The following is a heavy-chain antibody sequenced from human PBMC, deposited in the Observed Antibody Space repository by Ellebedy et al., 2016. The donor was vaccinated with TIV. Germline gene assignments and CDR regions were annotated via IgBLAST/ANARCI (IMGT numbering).Heavy chain of an antibody. V-gene: IGHV1-18*01. CDR2: ISAYTGNT. D-gene: IGHD2-8*01. CDR3: ARDMVQGMVSIYVWFDY. CDR1: GYTFTNYG. Sequence: ASVKVSCKASGYTFTNYGISWVRQAPGQGLEWMGWISAYTGNTNYAQKFQGRLTVSTDTSTNTAYMELRSLRSDDTAVYYCARDMVQGMVSIYVWFDYWGQGTLVTVSS. J-gene: IGHJ4*02.